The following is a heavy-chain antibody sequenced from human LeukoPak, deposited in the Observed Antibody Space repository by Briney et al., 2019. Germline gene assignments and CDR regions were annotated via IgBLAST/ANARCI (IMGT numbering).Heavy chain of an antibody. J-gene: IGHJ4*02. CDR3: AKDDAWIRFGE. V-gene: IGHV3-23*01. D-gene: IGHD3-10*01. Sequence: GGSLRLSCAASGFTFSNHGMNWVRQAPGKGLEWVSGISPSGDIKYYADSVKGRFTISRDNSKKTLYLEVSSLTGEDTAVYYCAKDDAWIRFGEWSQGTLVTVSS. CDR1: GFTFSNHG. CDR2: ISPSGDIK.